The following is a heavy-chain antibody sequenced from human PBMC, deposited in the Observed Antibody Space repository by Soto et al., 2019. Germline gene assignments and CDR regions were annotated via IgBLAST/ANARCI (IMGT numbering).Heavy chain of an antibody. Sequence: SETLSLTCTVSGGSISSYYWSWIRQPAGKGLEWIGRIYTTGSTNYNPSLKSRVTMSVDTSKNQFSLKLSSVTAADTAVYYCTREQSDDNYFDPWGQGTLVTVSS. V-gene: IGHV4-4*07. CDR2: IYTTGST. CDR1: GGSISSYY. J-gene: IGHJ5*02. CDR3: TREQSDDNYFDP. D-gene: IGHD6-19*01.